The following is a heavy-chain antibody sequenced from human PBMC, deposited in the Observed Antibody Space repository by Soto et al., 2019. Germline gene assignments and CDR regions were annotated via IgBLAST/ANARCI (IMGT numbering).Heavy chain of an antibody. D-gene: IGHD5-12*01. V-gene: IGHV4-31*03. CDR1: GGSISSGGYY. J-gene: IGHJ3*02. Sequence: SETLSLTCTVSGGSISSGGYYWSWIRQHPGKGLEWIGYIYYSGSTYYNPSLKSRVTISVDTSKNQFSLKLSSVTAADTAVYYCARDGRDGYLIGDAFDIWGQGTMVTVSS. CDR3: ARDGRDGYLIGDAFDI. CDR2: IYYSGST.